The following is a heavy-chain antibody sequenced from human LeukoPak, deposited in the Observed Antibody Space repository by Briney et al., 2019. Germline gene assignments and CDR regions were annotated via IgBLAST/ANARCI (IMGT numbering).Heavy chain of an antibody. V-gene: IGHV1-2*02. J-gene: IGHJ4*02. CDR2: INANTGVA. D-gene: IGHD3-10*01. CDR1: GFTFTAYY. Sequence: APVEVSCKASGFTFTAYYIHWVRQAPGQGLEWMGCINANTGVATYAQKFQGRVTMTRDTSISAAYMELSSLRSDDTAMYYCAKEGAGDSKANDYWGQGTLVSVSS. CDR3: AKEGAGDSKANDY.